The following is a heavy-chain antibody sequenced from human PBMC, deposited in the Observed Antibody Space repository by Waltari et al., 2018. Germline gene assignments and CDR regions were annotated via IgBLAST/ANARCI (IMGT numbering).Heavy chain of an antibody. CDR3: ARISSSSGYYYYYGMDV. J-gene: IGHJ6*02. Sequence: QVQLQESGPGLVKPSETLSLTCTVSGGSVSSGSYYWSWIRQPPGKGLEWIGYIYYSGSTNYNPSLKSRVTISVDTSKNQFSLKLSSVTAADTAVYYCARISSSSGYYYYYGMDVWGQGTTVTVSS. V-gene: IGHV4-61*01. CDR1: GGSVSSGSYY. D-gene: IGHD6-6*01. CDR2: IYYSGST.